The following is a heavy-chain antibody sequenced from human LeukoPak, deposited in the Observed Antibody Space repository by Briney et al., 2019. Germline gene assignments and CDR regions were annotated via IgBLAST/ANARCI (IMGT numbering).Heavy chain of an antibody. J-gene: IGHJ4*02. D-gene: IGHD3-22*01. CDR3: ARDADSSGYYYFDY. CDR1: GGSFSGYY. Sequence: PSETLSLTCAVYGGSFSGYYWSWIRQPPGKGLEWIGEINHSGSTNYNPSLKSRVTISVDTSKNQFSLKLSSVTAADTAVYYCARDADSSGYYYFDYWGQGTLVTVSS. V-gene: IGHV4-34*01. CDR2: INHSGST.